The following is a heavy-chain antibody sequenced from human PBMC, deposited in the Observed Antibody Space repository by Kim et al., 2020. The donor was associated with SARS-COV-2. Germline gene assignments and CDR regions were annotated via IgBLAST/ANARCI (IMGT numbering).Heavy chain of an antibody. CDR3: AKDELAAAGMLDY. J-gene: IGHJ4*02. V-gene: IGHV3-23*03. D-gene: IGHD6-13*01. Sequence: YADPVKGRFTISRDNSKNTLYLKMNSLRAEDTSVYYCAKDELAAAGMLDYWGQGTLVTVSS.